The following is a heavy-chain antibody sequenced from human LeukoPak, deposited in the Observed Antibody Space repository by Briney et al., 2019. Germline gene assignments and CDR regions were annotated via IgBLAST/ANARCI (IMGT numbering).Heavy chain of an antibody. V-gene: IGHV1-2*02. CDR2: INHDSGDT. D-gene: IGHD4-17*01. CDR3: ARVRMTTVTADAFDI. J-gene: IGHJ3*02. CDR1: GYTFTGYY. Sequence: ASVNVSCKASGYTFTGYYLHWVRQAPGQGLEWMGWINHDSGDTNYLQKFQGRVTMTRDTSISTAYMELSSLRSDDKAVYYCARVRMTTVTADAFDIWGQGTMVTVSS.